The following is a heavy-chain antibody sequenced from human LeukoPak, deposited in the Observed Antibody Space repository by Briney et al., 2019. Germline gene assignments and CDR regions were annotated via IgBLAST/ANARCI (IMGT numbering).Heavy chain of an antibody. J-gene: IGHJ3*02. CDR3: TTDTVGSGSYSDAFDI. V-gene: IGHV3-15*01. CDR1: GFTFRNAW. CDR2: MKSKTDGGTT. D-gene: IGHD3-10*01. Sequence: GGSLRLSWAASGFTFRNAWMSWVRHAPGKGLEWDGRMKSKTDGGTTDYAAPVKGRFTISRDDSKNTLYLQMNSLKTEDTAVYYCTTDTVGSGSYSDAFDIWGHGTMVTVSS.